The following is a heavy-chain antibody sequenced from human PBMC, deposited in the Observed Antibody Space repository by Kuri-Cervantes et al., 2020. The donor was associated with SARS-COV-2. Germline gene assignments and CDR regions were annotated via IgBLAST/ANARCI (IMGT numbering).Heavy chain of an antibody. V-gene: IGHV3-23*01. D-gene: IGHD6-13*01. CDR2: ISGSGGST. Sequence: GEALKISRAASGFTFSSYAMSWVRQAPGKGLEWVSAISGSGGSTYYADSVKGRFTISRDNSKNTLYLQMNSLRAEDTAVYYCAKCSDIAAAGQTDYWGQGTLVTVSS. CDR3: AKCSDIAAAGQTDY. CDR1: GFTFSSYA. J-gene: IGHJ4*02.